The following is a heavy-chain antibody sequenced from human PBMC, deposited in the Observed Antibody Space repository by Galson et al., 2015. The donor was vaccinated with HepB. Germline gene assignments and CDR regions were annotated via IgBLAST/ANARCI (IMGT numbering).Heavy chain of an antibody. Sequence: ETLSLTCTVSGGSISSSSYYWGWIRRPPGKGLEWIGSIYYSGSTYYNPSLKSRVTISVDTSKNQFSLKLSSVTAADTAVYYCARALYDFWSGYYGPGAFDIWGQGTMVTVSS. CDR1: GGSISSSSYY. V-gene: IGHV4-39*07. CDR3: ARALYDFWSGYYGPGAFDI. D-gene: IGHD3-3*01. J-gene: IGHJ3*02. CDR2: IYYSGST.